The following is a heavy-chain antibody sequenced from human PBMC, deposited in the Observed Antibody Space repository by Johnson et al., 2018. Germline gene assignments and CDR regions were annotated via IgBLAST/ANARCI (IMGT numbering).Heavy chain of an antibody. V-gene: IGHV3-30*18. CDR1: GFIFESYG. D-gene: IGHD3-10*01. Sequence: QVQLVQCGGGAVRPRGSLRLSCVGSGFIFESYGMHWVRQAPGKGLEWVAVISYDGSNKYYAYSVKGRFTISRNNSKTTLYLQMNSLRAEDTAVYYCAKDRITMVRGVIITPTKYYYYYGMDVWGQGTTVTVSS. J-gene: IGHJ6*02. CDR3: AKDRITMVRGVIITPTKYYYYYGMDV. CDR2: ISYDGSNK.